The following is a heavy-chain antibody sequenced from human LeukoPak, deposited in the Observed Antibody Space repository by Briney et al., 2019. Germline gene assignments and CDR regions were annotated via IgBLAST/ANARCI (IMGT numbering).Heavy chain of an antibody. V-gene: IGHV1-46*01. D-gene: IGHD3-22*01. CDR2: INPSGGST. CDR1: GYTFTSYY. CDR3: ARGVPNYYDSSGYYYFDY. J-gene: IGHJ4*02. Sequence: GASVKVSCKASGYTFTSYYMHWVRQAPGQGLEWMGVINPSGGSTSYAQKFQGRVTMTRDMSTSTVYMELSSLRSEDTAVYYCARGVPNYYDSSGYYYFDYWGQGTLVTVSS.